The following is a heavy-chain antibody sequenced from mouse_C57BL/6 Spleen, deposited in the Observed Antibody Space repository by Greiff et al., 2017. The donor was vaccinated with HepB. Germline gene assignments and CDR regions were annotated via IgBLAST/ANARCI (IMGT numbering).Heavy chain of an antibody. D-gene: IGHD4-1*01. CDR2: IDPENGDT. CDR1: GFNIKDDY. Sequence: VHVKQSGAELVRPGASVKLSCTASGFNIKDDYMHWVKQRPEQGLEWIGWIDPENGDTEYASKFQGKATITADTSSNTAYLQLSSLTSEDTAVYYCTQGTGTKTFDYWGQGTTLTVSS. CDR3: TQGTGTKTFDY. V-gene: IGHV14-4*01. J-gene: IGHJ2*01.